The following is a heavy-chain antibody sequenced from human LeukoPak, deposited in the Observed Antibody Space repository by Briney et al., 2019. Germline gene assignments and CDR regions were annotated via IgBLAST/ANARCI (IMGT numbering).Heavy chain of an antibody. CDR3: ARESRYPGYYYGMDV. D-gene: IGHD1-1*01. CDR2: INTNTGNP. J-gene: IGHJ6*02. CDR1: GYTFTSYA. V-gene: IGHV7-4-1*02. Sequence: ASVKVSCKASGYTFTSYAMNWVRQAPGQGLEWMGWINTNTGNPTYAQGFTGRFVFSLDISVSTAYLQISSLKAEDTAVHYCARESRYPGYYYGMDVWGQGTTVTVSS.